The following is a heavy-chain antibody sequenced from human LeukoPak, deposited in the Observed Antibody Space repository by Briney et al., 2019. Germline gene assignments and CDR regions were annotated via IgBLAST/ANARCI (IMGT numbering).Heavy chain of an antibody. J-gene: IGHJ6*03. Sequence: PGGSLRLSCAASGFTFDDYAVHWVRQAPGKGLEWVSGISWNSGSIGYADSVKGRFTISRGNAKNSLYLQMNSLRAEDMALYYCAKNGGYDLQGYYMDVWGKGTTVTVSS. CDR1: GFTFDDYA. CDR2: ISWNSGSI. V-gene: IGHV3-9*03. CDR3: AKNGGYDLQGYYMDV. D-gene: IGHD5-12*01.